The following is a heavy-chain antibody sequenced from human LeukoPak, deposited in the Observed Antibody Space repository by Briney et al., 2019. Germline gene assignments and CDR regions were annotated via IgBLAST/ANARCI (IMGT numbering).Heavy chain of an antibody. Sequence: PGGSLRLSCAASGFDFSTYAMSWVRQAPGKGLEWVSGIGGGDTHYADSVKGRFIISRDNSKSTVELHMSSLRVEDTAVYYCAKDGQSFNSMWDYLDSWGRGTLVTVSP. CDR2: IGGGDT. CDR1: GFDFSTYA. CDR3: AKDGQSFNSMWDYLDS. D-gene: IGHD1-26*01. V-gene: IGHV3-23*01. J-gene: IGHJ4*02.